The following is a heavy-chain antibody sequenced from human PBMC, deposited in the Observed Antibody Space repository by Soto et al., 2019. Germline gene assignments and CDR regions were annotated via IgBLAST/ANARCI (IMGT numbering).Heavy chain of an antibody. J-gene: IGHJ6*02. D-gene: IGHD3-3*01. Sequence: QVTLKESGPVLVQPTEPLTLTCTVSGFSLRNARMGVSWIRQPPGKALEWLAHIFSNDEKSYSTSLKSRLTIFKDTSKSQVVLIMTNMDPVDTATYYCARGDFWSGYPPYYYGMDVWGQGTTVTVSS. CDR3: ARGDFWSGYPPYYYGMDV. V-gene: IGHV2-26*01. CDR2: IFSNDEK. CDR1: GFSLRNARMG.